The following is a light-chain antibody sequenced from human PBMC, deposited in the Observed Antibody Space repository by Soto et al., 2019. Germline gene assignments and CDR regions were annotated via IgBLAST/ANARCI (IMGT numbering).Light chain of an antibody. CDR3: QQRSNWPLT. Sequence: EIVLTQSPFTLSFSRVLIARVSFMSIRSVSSSFLAWYQQKPGQAPRLLIYGASTRATGVPARFSGSGSGTDFTLTVSSLEPEDFAVYYCQQRSNWPLTFGQGTRLEIK. V-gene: IGKV3D-20*02. J-gene: IGKJ5*01. CDR2: GAS. CDR1: RSVSSSF.